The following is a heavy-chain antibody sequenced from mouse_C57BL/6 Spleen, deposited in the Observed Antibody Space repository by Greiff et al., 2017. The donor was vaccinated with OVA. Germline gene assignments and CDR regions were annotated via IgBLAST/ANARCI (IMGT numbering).Heavy chain of an antibody. CDR2: IRNKANGYTT. CDR1: GFTFTDYY. Sequence: EVQVVESGGGLVQPGGSLSLSCAASGFTFTDYYMSWVRQPPGKALEWLGFIRNKANGYTTEYSASVKGRFTISRDNSQSILYLQMNALRAEDSATYYCARYMGMGEIDYWGQGTTLTVSS. J-gene: IGHJ2*01. CDR3: ARYMGMGEIDY. V-gene: IGHV7-3*01. D-gene: IGHD2-3*01.